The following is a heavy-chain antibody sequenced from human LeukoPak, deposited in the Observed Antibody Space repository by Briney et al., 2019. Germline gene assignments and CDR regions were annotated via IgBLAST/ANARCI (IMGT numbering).Heavy chain of an antibody. CDR1: GFTFSSYA. D-gene: IGHD4-17*01. V-gene: IGHV3-30*04. J-gene: IGHJ6*03. Sequence: GGSLRLSCAASGFTFSSYAMHWVRQAPGKGLEWVAVISYDGSNKYYADSVKGRFTISRDNSKNTLYLQMNSLRAEDTAVYYCARSGAGTTLYYYYMDVWGKGTTVTVSS. CDR2: ISYDGSNK. CDR3: ARSGAGTTLYYYYMDV.